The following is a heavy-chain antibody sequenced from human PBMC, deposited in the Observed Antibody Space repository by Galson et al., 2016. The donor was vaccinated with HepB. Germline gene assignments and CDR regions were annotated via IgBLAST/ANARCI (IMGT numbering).Heavy chain of an antibody. CDR1: GGSFSSNT. CDR3: ARLAYCGGDCYSAPFAS. J-gene: IGHJ4*02. D-gene: IGHD2-21*02. CDR2: IIPISGTS. Sequence: SVKVSCKASGGSFSSNTVSWVRQAPGQGLKWMGGIIPISGTSNNAQKFQGRVTITADASTTTPYMELSSLRFEDTAVYYCARLAYCGGDCYSAPFASWGQGTLITVSS. V-gene: IGHV1-69*13.